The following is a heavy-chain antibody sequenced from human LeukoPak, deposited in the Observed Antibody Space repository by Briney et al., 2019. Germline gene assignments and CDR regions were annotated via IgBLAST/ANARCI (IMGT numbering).Heavy chain of an antibody. CDR3: ARGTLYSGWSYYFDY. Sequence: SETLSLTCAVYGGSFSGYYWSWIRQPPGKGLEWIGEINHSGSTNYNPSLKSRVTISVDTSKNHFSLRLSSVTAADTAMYYCARGTLYSGWSYYFDYWGQGSQVTVSS. CDR2: INHSGST. D-gene: IGHD6-19*01. CDR1: GGSFSGYY. V-gene: IGHV4-34*01. J-gene: IGHJ4*02.